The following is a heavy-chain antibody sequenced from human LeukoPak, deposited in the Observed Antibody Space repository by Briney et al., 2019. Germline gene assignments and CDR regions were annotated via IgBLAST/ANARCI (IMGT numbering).Heavy chain of an antibody. V-gene: IGHV3-21*01. J-gene: IGHJ4*02. CDR3: ARGGVSVGGNFDY. CDR2: IRGSGVTT. CDR1: GFTFRGYG. Sequence: GGSLRLSCAASGFTFRGYGMSWVRQAPGKGLEWVSAIRGSGVTTYYADSMKGRFTISRDNANNSLFLQMNSLRAEDTAVYYCARGGVSVGGNFDYWGQGTLVTVSS. D-gene: IGHD4-23*01.